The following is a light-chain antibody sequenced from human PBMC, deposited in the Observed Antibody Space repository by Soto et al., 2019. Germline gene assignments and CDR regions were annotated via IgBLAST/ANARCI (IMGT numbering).Light chain of an antibody. CDR2: EVS. V-gene: IGLV2-14*01. CDR3: CSYTSSSTRVL. Sequence: QSALTQPASVSGSPGQSITISCTGTSSDVGGYNYVSWYQQHPGEAPRLMIYEVSDRPSGVSNRFSGSKSGNTASLTISGLRSEDEADYYCCSYTSSSTRVLFGGGTKVTVL. J-gene: IGLJ2*01. CDR1: SSDVGGYNY.